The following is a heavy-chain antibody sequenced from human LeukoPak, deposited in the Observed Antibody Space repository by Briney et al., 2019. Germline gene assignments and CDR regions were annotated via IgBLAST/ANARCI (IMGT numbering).Heavy chain of an antibody. CDR2: INQDGSEK. CDR1: GFPFSTFW. J-gene: IGHJ4*02. CDR3: AKDIDSSGYLRAY. D-gene: IGHD3-22*01. Sequence: GGSLRLSCAVSGFPFSTFWMSWVRQAPGKGLEWVANINQDGSEKYYVDSVRGRLAISRDNAKNSLYLQMNSLRAEDTAVYYCAKDIDSSGYLRAYWGQGTLVTVSS. V-gene: IGHV3-7*01.